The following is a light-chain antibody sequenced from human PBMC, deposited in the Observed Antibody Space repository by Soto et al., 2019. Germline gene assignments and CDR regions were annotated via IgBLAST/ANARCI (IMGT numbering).Light chain of an antibody. CDR3: GSWDSSLSAYV. CDR2: DDN. J-gene: IGLJ1*01. V-gene: IGLV1-51*01. CDR1: SSNIGGNS. Sequence: QSVLTQPPSVSAAPGQKVTISCSGSSSNIGGNSVSWYQQLPGTAPKLLIYDDNKRPSGIPDRFSGSKFGTSATLGITGFQTGDEADYYCGSWDSSLSAYVFGTGTKVTVL.